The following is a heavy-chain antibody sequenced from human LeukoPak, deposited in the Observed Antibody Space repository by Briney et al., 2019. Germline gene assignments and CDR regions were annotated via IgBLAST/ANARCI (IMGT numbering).Heavy chain of an antibody. V-gene: IGHV3-7*01. D-gene: IGHD3-16*02. Sequence: GGSLRLSCAASGFTFSSYWMSWVRQAPGKGLEWVANIKQDGSEKYYVDSVKGRFTISRDNSKNTLYLQMNSLRAEDTAVYYCAKESDRAKGAFDIWGQGTMVTVSS. J-gene: IGHJ3*02. CDR3: AKESDRAKGAFDI. CDR1: GFTFSSYW. CDR2: IKQDGSEK.